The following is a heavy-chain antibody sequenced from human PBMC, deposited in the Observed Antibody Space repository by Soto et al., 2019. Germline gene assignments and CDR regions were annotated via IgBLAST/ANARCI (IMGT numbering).Heavy chain of an antibody. J-gene: IGHJ2*01. Sequence: EVQLVESGGGLVQPGGSLKLSCAASGFTFSGSAMHWVRQASGKGLEWVGRIRSKANNYATVYAASVKGRFTISRDDSKNTAQLQMNSLKTEDTAVYYCARHALQYCGGDCYLLPYCDLWGRGTLVTVSS. CDR2: IRSKANNYAT. V-gene: IGHV3-73*02. D-gene: IGHD2-21*02. CDR3: ARHALQYCGGDCYLLPYCDL. CDR1: GFTFSGSA.